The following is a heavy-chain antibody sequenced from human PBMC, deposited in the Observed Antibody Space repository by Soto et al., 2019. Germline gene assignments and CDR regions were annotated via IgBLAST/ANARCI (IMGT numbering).Heavy chain of an antibody. CDR2: IDYSGST. V-gene: IGHV4-39*02. CDR1: GGTIRSSNYY. CDR3: SRRAPEGFDP. Sequence: SETLSLTCTVSGGTIRSSNYYWAWIRQPPGKGLEWIGSIDYSGSTYYNPSLKSRVAISVDTSKNHFSLKLGSVTAADTALYYCSRRAPEGFDPWGQGTLVTVSS. J-gene: IGHJ5*02.